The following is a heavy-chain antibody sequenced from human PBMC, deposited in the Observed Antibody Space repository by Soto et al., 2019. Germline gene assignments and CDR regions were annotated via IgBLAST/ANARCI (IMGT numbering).Heavy chain of an antibody. Sequence: QVQLQESGPGLVKPSQTLSLTCAVSGVSISSGDYYWTWIRQPPGKGLEYIGYIYYNGNTYYNPSLKSRVTISLDTSKNHFSLSLRSVTAADTAVYYCARGAVGTTLHDAFDIWGQGTMVTVSS. J-gene: IGHJ3*02. V-gene: IGHV4-30-4*01. CDR1: GVSISSGDYY. CDR2: IYYNGNT. CDR3: ARGAVGTTLHDAFDI. D-gene: IGHD1-26*01.